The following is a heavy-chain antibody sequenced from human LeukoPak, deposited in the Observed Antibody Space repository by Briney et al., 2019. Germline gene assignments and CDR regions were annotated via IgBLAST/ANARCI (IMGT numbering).Heavy chain of an antibody. CDR1: GGSISSYY. CDR3: ARDHSYYYGSGSYSYYYYYYMDV. J-gene: IGHJ6*03. D-gene: IGHD3-10*01. V-gene: IGHV4-4*07. CDR2: IYTSGST. Sequence: PSETLSLTCTVSGGSISSYYWSWIRQPAGKGLEWIGRIYTSGSTNYNPSLKSRVTMSVDTSKNQFSLKLSSVTAADTAVYYCARDHSYYYGSGSYSYYYYYYMDVWGKGTTVTVSS.